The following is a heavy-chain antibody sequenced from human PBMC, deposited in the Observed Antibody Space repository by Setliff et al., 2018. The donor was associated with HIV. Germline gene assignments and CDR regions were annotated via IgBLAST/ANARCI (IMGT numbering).Heavy chain of an antibody. CDR2: IDYTGNT. CDR3: VRVSAFIMSPSFYYYGVDV. Sequence: SETLSLTCAVYGGAFTGRYWGWVRQPPGKGLGWIGEIDYTGNTNHNPSLKSRVSTSVDMSKEQFSLKLKSVTAADTAVYYCVRVSAFIMSPSFYYYGVDVWGQGTTVTVSS. CDR1: GGAFTGRY. J-gene: IGHJ6*02. D-gene: IGHD3-10*01. V-gene: IGHV4-34*01.